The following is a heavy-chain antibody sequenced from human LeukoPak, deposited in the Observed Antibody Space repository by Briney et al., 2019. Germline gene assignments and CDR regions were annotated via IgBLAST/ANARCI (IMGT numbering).Heavy chain of an antibody. Sequence: ASVKVSCKASGGTFSSYAISWVRQAPGQGLEWMGRIIPILGIANYAQKFQGRVTITADKSTSTAYMELSSLRSEDTAVYYCARGHDSSGYYSGYWGQGTLVTVSS. V-gene: IGHV1-69*04. J-gene: IGHJ4*02. CDR2: IIPILGIA. CDR3: ARGHDSSGYYSGY. D-gene: IGHD3-22*01. CDR1: GGTFSSYA.